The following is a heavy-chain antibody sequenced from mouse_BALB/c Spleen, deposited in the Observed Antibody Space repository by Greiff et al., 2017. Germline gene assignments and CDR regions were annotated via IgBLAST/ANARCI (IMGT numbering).Heavy chain of an antibody. CDR2: ISNGGGST. CDR1: GFTFSSYT. D-gene: IGHD1-1*01. Sequence: DVQLVESGGGLVQPGGSLKLSCAASGFTFSSYTMSWVRQTPEKRLEWVAYISNGGGSTYYPDTVKGRFTISRDNAKNTLYLQMSSLKSEDTAMYYCARQDYYGSPWYFDVWGAGTTVTVSS. J-gene: IGHJ1*01. V-gene: IGHV5-12-2*01. CDR3: ARQDYYGSPWYFDV.